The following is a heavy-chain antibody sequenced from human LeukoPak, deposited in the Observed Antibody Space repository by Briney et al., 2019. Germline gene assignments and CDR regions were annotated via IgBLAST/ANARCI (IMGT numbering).Heavy chain of an antibody. D-gene: IGHD6-19*01. Sequence: PLETLSLTCTVSGGSISSYYWSWIRQPPGKGLEWIGYIYYSGSTNYNPSLKSRVTISVDTSKNQFSLKLSSVTAADTAVYYCARDRGSSGWYGWWFDPWGQGTLVTVSS. CDR2: IYYSGST. CDR3: ARDRGSSGWYGWWFDP. CDR1: GGSISSYY. J-gene: IGHJ5*02. V-gene: IGHV4-59*01.